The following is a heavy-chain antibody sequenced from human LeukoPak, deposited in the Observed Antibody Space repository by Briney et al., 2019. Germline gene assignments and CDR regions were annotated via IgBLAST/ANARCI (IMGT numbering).Heavy chain of an antibody. Sequence: SETLSLTCTVSGGSVSSGSYYWSWIRQPPGKGLEWIGYIYYSGSTNYNPSLKSRVTISKDTSKNQFSLRLSSVTAADTAVYYCARDRLGGYSYVYWGQGSLVTVSS. CDR3: ARDRLGGYSYVY. V-gene: IGHV4-61*01. J-gene: IGHJ4*02. CDR1: GGSVSSGSYY. D-gene: IGHD5-12*01. CDR2: IYYSGST.